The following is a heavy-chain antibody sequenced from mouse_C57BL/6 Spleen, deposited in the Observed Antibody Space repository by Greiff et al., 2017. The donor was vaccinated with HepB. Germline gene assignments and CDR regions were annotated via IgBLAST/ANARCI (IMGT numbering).Heavy chain of an antibody. D-gene: IGHD3-2*02. CDR3: ARFQAQATAMDY. J-gene: IGHJ4*01. V-gene: IGHV1-53*01. Sequence: QVQLQQPGPELVKPGASVKLSCKASGYTFTSYWMHWVKQRPGQGLEWIGNINPSNGGTNYNEKFKSKATLTVDKSSSTAYMQLSSLTSEDSAVYYCARFQAQATAMDYWGQGTSVTVSS. CDR1: GYTFTSYW. CDR2: INPSNGGT.